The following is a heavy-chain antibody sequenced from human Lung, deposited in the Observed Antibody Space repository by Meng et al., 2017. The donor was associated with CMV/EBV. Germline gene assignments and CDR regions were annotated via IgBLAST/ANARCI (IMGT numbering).Heavy chain of an antibody. CDR3: ARDVSPRSSAYFSIYYFYALDV. D-gene: IGHD2/OR15-2a*01. Sequence: GESXKISCAASGFTFSSYSMNWVGQAPGKGLEWVSSISSSGTYIYYADSVKGRFTISRDNAQYSLYLQMNSLRAEDTAVYYCARDVSPRSSAYFSIYYFYALDVWGQGTXVTVYS. CDR2: ISSSGTYI. J-gene: IGHJ6*02. V-gene: IGHV3-21*01. CDR1: GFTFSSYS.